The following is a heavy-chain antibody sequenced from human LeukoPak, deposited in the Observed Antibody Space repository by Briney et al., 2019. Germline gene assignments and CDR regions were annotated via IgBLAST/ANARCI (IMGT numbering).Heavy chain of an antibody. Sequence: PSETLSLTCTVSGGSISSYYWSWIRQPAGKGLEWIGRICASGSTSYNPSLKSRVIISVDTSKNQFSLKLSSVTATDTAVFYCARARGANSEIDYWGQGTLVTVSS. CDR3: ARARGANSEIDY. V-gene: IGHV4-4*07. D-gene: IGHD4/OR15-4a*01. CDR1: GGSISSYY. J-gene: IGHJ4*02. CDR2: ICASGST.